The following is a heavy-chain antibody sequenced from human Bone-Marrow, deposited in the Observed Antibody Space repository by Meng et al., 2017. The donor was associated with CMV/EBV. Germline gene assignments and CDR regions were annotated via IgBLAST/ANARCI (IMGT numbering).Heavy chain of an antibody. D-gene: IGHD3-10*01. Sequence: GRSLSLSCTASGFTFSDYTMQWVRQAPGKGLEWVSSISSSSTYIFYAESVKGRFTISRDNAKESLYLQMNSLRAEDTAMYYCARDLSITLVRGVARWGQGTLVTVSS. V-gene: IGHV3-21*01. CDR1: GFTFSDYT. CDR3: ARDLSITLVRGVAR. CDR2: ISSSSTYI. J-gene: IGHJ4*02.